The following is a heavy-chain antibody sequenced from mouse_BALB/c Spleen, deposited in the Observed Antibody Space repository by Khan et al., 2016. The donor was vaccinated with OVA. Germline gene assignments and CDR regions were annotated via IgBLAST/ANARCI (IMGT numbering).Heavy chain of an antibody. CDR3: TRRNWDVAWFAY. D-gene: IGHD4-1*01. CDR1: GYTFTSYW. Sequence: VQLQQSGTVLARPGASVKMSCKASGYTFTSYWMHWVKQRPGQGLEWIGDIYPGNTDTNYNQNFKGKAKLTAVTSTSTAYMELSSRTNDDSAVYYWTRRNWDVAWFAYWGQGTLVTVSA. J-gene: IGHJ3*01. CDR2: IYPGNTDT. V-gene: IGHV1-5*01.